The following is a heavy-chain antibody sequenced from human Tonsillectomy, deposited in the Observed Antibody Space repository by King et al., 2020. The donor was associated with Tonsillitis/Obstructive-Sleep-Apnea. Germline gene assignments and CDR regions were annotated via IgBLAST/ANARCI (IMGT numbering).Heavy chain of an antibody. D-gene: IGHD3-22*01. CDR3: AKGYYDSSGFYDYYFDF. V-gene: IGHV3-23*04. Sequence: VQLVESGGGLVQPGGSLRLSCAASGFTFSSYAMSWVRQAPGKGLEWVSAISASGGRTYYADSVKGRFTISRDNSKNTVYVQMNSLRAEDTAVYYCAKGYYDSSGFYDYYFDFWGQGTLVTVSS. CDR1: GFTFSSYA. J-gene: IGHJ4*02. CDR2: ISASGGRT.